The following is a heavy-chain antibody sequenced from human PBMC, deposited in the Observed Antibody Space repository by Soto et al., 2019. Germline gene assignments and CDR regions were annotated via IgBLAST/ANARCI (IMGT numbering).Heavy chain of an antibody. J-gene: IGHJ4*02. CDR2: IKSKTDGGTT. CDR3: TTGVLGSSLGVVDY. D-gene: IGHD2-8*02. V-gene: IGHV3-15*07. Sequence: GGSLRLSCAASGFTFSNAWMNWVRQAPGKGLEWVGRIKSKTDGGTTDYAAPVKGRFTISRDDSKNTLYLQMNSLKTEDTAVYYCTTGVLGSSLGVVDYWGQGTLVTVSS. CDR1: GFTFSNAW.